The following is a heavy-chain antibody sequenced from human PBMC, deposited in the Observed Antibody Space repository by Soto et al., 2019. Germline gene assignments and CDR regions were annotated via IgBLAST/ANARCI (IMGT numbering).Heavy chain of an antibody. CDR2: ISYDGSNK. D-gene: IGHD3-10*01. CDR3: ARDQLRAVRAVITYSYGMDV. CDR1: GFTFSSYG. J-gene: IGHJ6*02. V-gene: IGHV3-30*03. Sequence: QVQLVESGGGVVQPGRSLRLSCAASGFTFSSYGMHWVRQAPGKGLEWVAVISYDGSNKYYADSVKGRFTISRDNSKTTLYLQMNSLRAEDTAVYYWARDQLRAVRAVITYSYGMDVWGQGTTVTVSS.